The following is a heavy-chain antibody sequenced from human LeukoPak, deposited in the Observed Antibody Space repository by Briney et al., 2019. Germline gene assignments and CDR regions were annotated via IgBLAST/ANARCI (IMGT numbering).Heavy chain of an antibody. D-gene: IGHD1-26*01. CDR1: GFTFSSYS. CDR3: ARDWSYGFIDY. J-gene: IGHJ4*02. Sequence: GGSLRLSCAASGFTFSSYSMNWVRQAPGKGLEWVANIKQDGSEKYYVDSVKGRFTISRDNAKNSLYLQMNSLRAEDTAVYYCARDWSYGFIDYWGQGTLVTVSS. V-gene: IGHV3-7*03. CDR2: IKQDGSEK.